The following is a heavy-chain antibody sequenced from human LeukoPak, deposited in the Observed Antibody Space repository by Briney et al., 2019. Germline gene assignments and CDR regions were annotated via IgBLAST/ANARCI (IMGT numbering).Heavy chain of an antibody. D-gene: IGHD6-13*01. CDR2: MNPNSGNT. CDR3: ARGQERYSSSWYVWNYYYYYMDV. Sequence: GASVKVSCKASGYTFTSYDINWVRQATGQGLEWMGWMNPNSGNTGYAQKFQGRVTITRNTSISTAYMELSSLRSEDTAVYYCARGQERYSSSWYVWNYYYYYMDVWGKGTTVTVSS. J-gene: IGHJ6*03. V-gene: IGHV1-8*03. CDR1: GYTFTSYD.